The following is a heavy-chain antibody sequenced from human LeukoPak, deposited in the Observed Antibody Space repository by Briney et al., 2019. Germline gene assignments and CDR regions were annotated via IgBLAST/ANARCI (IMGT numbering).Heavy chain of an antibody. Sequence: PSETLSLTCAVYGGSFSGYYWSWIRQPPGKGLEWIGEINHSGSTNYNPSLKSRVTISVDTSKNQFSLKLSSVTAADTAVYCCARGSSWSPYWGQGTLVTVSS. J-gene: IGHJ4*02. CDR3: ARGSSWSPY. CDR1: GGSFSGYY. V-gene: IGHV4-34*01. D-gene: IGHD6-13*01. CDR2: INHSGST.